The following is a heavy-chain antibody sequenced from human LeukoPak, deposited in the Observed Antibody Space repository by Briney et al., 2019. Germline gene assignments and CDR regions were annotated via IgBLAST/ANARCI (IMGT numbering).Heavy chain of an antibody. CDR3: ARDRSTTPN. D-gene: IGHD1-1*01. CDR1: GCTFSSYE. J-gene: IGHJ4*02. Sequence: PGGSLRLSCAASGCTFSSYEKNWVRQAPGKGLEWVSYISSSGTTIYYADSVKGRFTISRENAKNSLFLQMNSLRAEDTAVYYCARDRSTTPNWGQGTLVTVSS. CDR2: ISSSGTTI. V-gene: IGHV3-48*03.